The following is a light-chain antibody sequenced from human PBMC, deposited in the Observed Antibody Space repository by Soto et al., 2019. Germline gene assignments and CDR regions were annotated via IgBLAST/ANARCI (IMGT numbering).Light chain of an antibody. Sequence: DVQMTQSPSSLSASVGDSVTITCQASEAINNYLNWYQQTPGKAPKLLIYDVSTLETGVPSRFSGRRSGTEFTLTITTLQPEDFATYYCQQYEPIPITFGQVTRLDIK. CDR2: DVS. J-gene: IGKJ5*01. CDR3: QQYEPIPIT. V-gene: IGKV1-33*01. CDR1: EAINNY.